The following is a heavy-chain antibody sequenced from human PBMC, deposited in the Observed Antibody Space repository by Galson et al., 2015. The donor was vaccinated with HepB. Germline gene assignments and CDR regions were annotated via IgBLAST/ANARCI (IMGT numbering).Heavy chain of an antibody. J-gene: IGHJ2*01. Sequence: PALVKPTQTLTLTCTVSGFSLSNARMGVSWIRQPPGKALEWLAHIFSNDEKSYSTSLKSRLTISKDTSKSQVVLTMTNMDPVDTATYYCARIPEVLWFGELPHWYFDLWGRGTLVTVSS. CDR2: IFSNDEK. CDR1: GFSLSNARMG. V-gene: IGHV2-26*01. CDR3: ARIPEVLWFGELPHWYFDL. D-gene: IGHD3-10*01.